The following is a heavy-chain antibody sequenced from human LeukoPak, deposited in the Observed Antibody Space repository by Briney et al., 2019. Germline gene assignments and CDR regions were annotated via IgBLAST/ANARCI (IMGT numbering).Heavy chain of an antibody. D-gene: IGHD2-2*01. Sequence: ASVKVSCKASGYTFTSYAMHWVRQAPGQRLEWMGWINAGNGNTKYSQKFQGRVTITRDTSASTAYMELSSLRSEDTAVYYCARGEHQLLKGCWFDPWGQGTLVTVSS. CDR1: GYTFTSYA. CDR3: ARGEHQLLKGCWFDP. J-gene: IGHJ5*02. CDR2: INAGNGNT. V-gene: IGHV1-3*01.